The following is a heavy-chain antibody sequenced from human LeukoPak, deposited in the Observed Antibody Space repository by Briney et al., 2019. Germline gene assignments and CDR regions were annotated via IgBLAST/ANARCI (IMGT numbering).Heavy chain of an antibody. CDR3: ARGGWAQNRRVAYVGYSYGNDY. CDR2: IYHSGST. V-gene: IGHV4-4*02. J-gene: IGHJ4*02. CDR1: GGSISSSNW. Sequence: PSETLSLTCAVSGGSISSSNWWSWVRQPPGKGLEWIGEIYHSGSTNYNPSLKSRVTISVDTSKNQFSLKLSSVTAADTAVYYCARGGWAQNRRVAYVGYSYGNDYWGQGTLVTVSS. D-gene: IGHD5-18*01.